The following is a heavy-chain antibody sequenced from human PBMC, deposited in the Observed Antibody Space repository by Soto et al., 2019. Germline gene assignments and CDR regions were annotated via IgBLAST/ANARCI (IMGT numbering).Heavy chain of an antibody. V-gene: IGHV4-30-2*01. D-gene: IGHD5-18*01. J-gene: IGHJ1*01. Sequence: NPSETLSLTCAVSGGSISSGGYSWSWIRQPPGKGLEWIGSIYHSGCTYYNPSLKSRVTISVDRSKNQFSLKLSSVTAADTAVYYCVSTIPIQLDWGSDFQHWGQGTLVTVSS. CDR2: IYHSGCT. CDR3: VSTIPIQLDWGSDFQH. CDR1: GGSISSGGYS.